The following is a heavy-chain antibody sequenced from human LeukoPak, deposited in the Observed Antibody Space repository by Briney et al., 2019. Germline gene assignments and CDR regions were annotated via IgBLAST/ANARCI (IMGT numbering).Heavy chain of an antibody. CDR1: GFTFSSYS. Sequence: GGSLRLSCAASGFTFSSYSMNWVRQAPGKGLEWVSSISSSSSYIYYTDSVKGRFTISRDNAKNSLYLQMNSLRAEDTAVYCCARVYLYYYYYMDVWGKGTTVTVSS. CDR3: ARVYLYYYYYMDV. V-gene: IGHV3-21*01. J-gene: IGHJ6*03. CDR2: ISSSSSYI.